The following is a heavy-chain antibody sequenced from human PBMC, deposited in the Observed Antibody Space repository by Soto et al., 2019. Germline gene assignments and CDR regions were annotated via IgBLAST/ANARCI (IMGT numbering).Heavy chain of an antibody. Sequence: QVQLQESGPGLVKPSQTLSLTCSVSGDSIRGGGHYWNWIRQFPGKGLEWIGYVYHSGSTHYNPSFRGRLTISIDTSKNQFSLRLISVTAADTALYYCARDTGLAPTVWGYWGHGTQVTVSS. J-gene: IGHJ4*03. CDR2: VYHSGST. V-gene: IGHV4-31*03. CDR3: ARDTGLAPTVWGY. D-gene: IGHD7-27*01. CDR1: GDSIRGGGHY.